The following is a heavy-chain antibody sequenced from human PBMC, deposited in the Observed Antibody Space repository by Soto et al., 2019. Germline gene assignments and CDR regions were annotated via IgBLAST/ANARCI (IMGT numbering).Heavy chain of an antibody. CDR3: ARVIHYYDRVGGMDV. Sequence: QVQLVESGGGVGQPGRSLRLSCAASGFTFSSYAMHWVRQAPGKGLEWVAVISYDGSNKYYADSVKGRFTISRDNSKNTLDLQMNSLRAEDTAVYYCARVIHYYDRVGGMDVWGQGTTVTVSS. CDR2: ISYDGSNK. V-gene: IGHV3-30-3*01. J-gene: IGHJ6*02. D-gene: IGHD3-22*01. CDR1: GFTFSSYA.